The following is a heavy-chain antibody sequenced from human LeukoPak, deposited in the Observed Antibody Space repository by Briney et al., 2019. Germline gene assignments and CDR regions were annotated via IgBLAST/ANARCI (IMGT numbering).Heavy chain of an antibody. CDR2: IWYDGSNK. CDR3: ANILIDIVAPGDYFDY. CDR1: GFIFSGYG. Sequence: GRSLRLSCAASGFIFSGYGMHWVRQAPGKGLEWVAVIWYDGSNKYYADSVKGRFTISRDNSRNTLYLQMNSLRAEDTAVYYCANILIDIVAPGDYFDYWGQGTLVTVSS. D-gene: IGHD5-12*01. V-gene: IGHV3-33*06. J-gene: IGHJ4*02.